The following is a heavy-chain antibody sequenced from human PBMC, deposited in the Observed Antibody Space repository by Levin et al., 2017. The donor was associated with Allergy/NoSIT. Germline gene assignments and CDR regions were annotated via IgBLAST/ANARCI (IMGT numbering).Heavy chain of an antibody. CDR1: GFTFSGFG. J-gene: IGHJ3*02. Sequence: PGGSLRLSCAASGFTFSGFGLIWVRQAPGKGLEWVSSITSRSTYIHYADSVKGRFTISRDNAKNSLFLQMNSLTAEDTAVYYCARESGRTTAFDIWGQGTMVTVSS. CDR2: ITSRSTYI. CDR3: ARESGRTTAFDI. V-gene: IGHV3-21*01. D-gene: IGHD1/OR15-1a*01.